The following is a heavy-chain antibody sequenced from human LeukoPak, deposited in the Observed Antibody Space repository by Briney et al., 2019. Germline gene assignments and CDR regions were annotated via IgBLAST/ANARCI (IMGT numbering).Heavy chain of an antibody. CDR2: IYHSGST. CDR1: GGSISSGGYS. CDR3: AGTMTTVVHPDSGWSDP. Sequence: SETLSLTCAVSGGSISSGGYSWSWIRQPPGKGLEWIGYIYHSGSTYYNPSLKSRVTISVDRSKNQFSLKLSSVTAADTAVYYCAGTMTTVVHPDSGWSDPWGQGTLVTVSS. D-gene: IGHD4-23*01. V-gene: IGHV4-30-2*01. J-gene: IGHJ5*02.